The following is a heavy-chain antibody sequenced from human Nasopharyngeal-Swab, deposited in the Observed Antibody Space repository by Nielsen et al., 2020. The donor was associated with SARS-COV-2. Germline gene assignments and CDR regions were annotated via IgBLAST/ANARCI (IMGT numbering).Heavy chain of an antibody. Sequence: GGPLRLSCAASGFTFSSYSMNWVRQAPGKGLEWVSSISSSSSYIYYADSVKGRFTISRDNAKNSLYLQMNSLRAEDTAVYYCARLELLWFGELLDYWGQGTLVTVSS. CDR2: ISSSSSYI. J-gene: IGHJ4*02. D-gene: IGHD3-10*01. V-gene: IGHV3-21*01. CDR3: ARLELLWFGELLDY. CDR1: GFTFSSYS.